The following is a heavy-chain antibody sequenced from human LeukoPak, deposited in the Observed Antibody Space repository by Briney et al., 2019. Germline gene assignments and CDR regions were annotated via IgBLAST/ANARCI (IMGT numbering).Heavy chain of an antibody. CDR1: GGSISSNY. Sequence: SETLSLTCTVSGGSISSNYWSWIRQPPGKGLEWIGYIYDSGSTNYNPSLRSRVTISADTSKNQFSLKLSSVTAADTAVYYCAREIAVAGTNYYYYYGMDVWGQGTTVTVSS. CDR3: AREIAVAGTNYYYYYGMDV. D-gene: IGHD6-19*01. J-gene: IGHJ6*02. V-gene: IGHV4-59*01. CDR2: IYDSGST.